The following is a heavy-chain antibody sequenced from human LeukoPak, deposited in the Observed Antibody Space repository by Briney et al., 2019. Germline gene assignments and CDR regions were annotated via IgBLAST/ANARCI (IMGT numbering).Heavy chain of an antibody. CDR2: INPNSGGT. J-gene: IGHJ6*03. CDR3: ARASLWGRLSTNYYYYMDV. CDR1: GYTFTAYY. Sequence: GASVKVSCKTSGYTFTAYYMHWVRQAPGQGLEWMGWINPNSGGTNYAQKFQGRVTMTRDTSISTAYMELSRLRSDDTAVYYCARASLWGRLSTNYYYYMDVWGKGTTVTVSS. V-gene: IGHV1-2*02. D-gene: IGHD3-16*02.